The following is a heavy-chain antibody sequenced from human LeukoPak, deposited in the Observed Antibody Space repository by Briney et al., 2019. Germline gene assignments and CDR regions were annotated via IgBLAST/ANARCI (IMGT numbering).Heavy chain of an antibody. V-gene: IGHV3-21*06. Sequence: PGGSLRLSCTASGLTFSTSGFNWVRRAPGEGLEWVASIGPTGSDRYHADSIKGRFTISRDNANNFLYLQMNSLRAEDTAVYYCATETNGRHYDYWGQGTLLTVSS. CDR3: ATETNGRHYDY. J-gene: IGHJ4*02. CDR1: GLTFSTSG. CDR2: IGPTGSDR. D-gene: IGHD1-14*01.